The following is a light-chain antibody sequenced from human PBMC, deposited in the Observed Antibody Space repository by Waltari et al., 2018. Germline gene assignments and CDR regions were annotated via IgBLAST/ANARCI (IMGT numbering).Light chain of an antibody. CDR1: SCSLARNS. J-gene: IGLJ2*01. V-gene: IGLV6-57*03. CDR2: DDD. CDR3: QSYDNNNRGL. Sequence: FVLTQPHSVSESPGKTVTLSCTRRSCSLARNSVQWYPPRPGSAPPLVIYDDDRRPSGVPDRFSASVDSSSNSASLTISGLQTEDEGVYYCQSYDNNNRGLFGGGTKLTVL.